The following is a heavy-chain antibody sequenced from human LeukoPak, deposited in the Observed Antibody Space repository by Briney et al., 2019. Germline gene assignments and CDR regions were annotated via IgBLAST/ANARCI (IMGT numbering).Heavy chain of an antibody. D-gene: IGHD3-9*01. J-gene: IGHJ4*02. CDR2: XXGRDSGT. V-gene: IGHV3-23*01. Sequence: RXXXGXXLEWXXXXXGRDSGTYYADSVRGRFTVSRDDPKNTLYLQMNTLRAEDTAVYYCAKWGDYDILTGYYDSDYWGQGTLVTVSS. CDR3: AKWGDYDILTGYYDSDY.